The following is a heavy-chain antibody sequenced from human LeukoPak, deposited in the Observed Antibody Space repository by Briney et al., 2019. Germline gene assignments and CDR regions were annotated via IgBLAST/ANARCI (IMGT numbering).Heavy chain of an antibody. CDR1: GGTFSSYA. Sequence: SVKVSCKASGGTFSSYAISWVRQAPGQGLEWMGRIIPILGIANYAQKFQGRVTITADKSTSTAYMELSSLRSEDTAVYYCARDPVRYFDWLFSDWRQGTLVTVSS. CDR2: IIPILGIA. D-gene: IGHD3-9*01. V-gene: IGHV1-69*04. J-gene: IGHJ4*02. CDR3: ARDPVRYFDWLFSD.